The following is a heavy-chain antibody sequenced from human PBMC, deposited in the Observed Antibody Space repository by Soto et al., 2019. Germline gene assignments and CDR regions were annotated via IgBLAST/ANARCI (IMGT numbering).Heavy chain of an antibody. CDR2: IYYSGST. J-gene: IGHJ6*03. V-gene: IGHV4-39*07. CDR3: ARQYYYYYYMDV. CDR1: GGSISSSSYY. Sequence: SETLSLTCTVSGGSISSSSYYWGWIRQPPGKGLEWIGSIYYSGSTNYNPSLKSRVTISVDTSKNQFSLKLSSVTAADTAVYYCARQYYYYYYMDVWGKGTTVTVSS.